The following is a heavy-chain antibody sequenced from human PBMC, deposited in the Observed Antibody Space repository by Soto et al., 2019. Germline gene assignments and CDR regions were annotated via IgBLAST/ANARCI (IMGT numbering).Heavy chain of an antibody. CDR1: GFTFSTYS. CDR3: AKGRGSGWAWYFDN. J-gene: IGHJ4*02. CDR2: ISSISAKI. V-gene: IGHV3-21*04. Sequence: GGSLRLSCAASGFTFSTYSMNWVRQAPGKGLEWVSSISSISAKIYYRDSVRGLFTISRDNAKNSLYLQMNSLRGEDTAVYYCAKGRGSGWAWYFDNWGQGTLVTVSS. D-gene: IGHD6-19*01.